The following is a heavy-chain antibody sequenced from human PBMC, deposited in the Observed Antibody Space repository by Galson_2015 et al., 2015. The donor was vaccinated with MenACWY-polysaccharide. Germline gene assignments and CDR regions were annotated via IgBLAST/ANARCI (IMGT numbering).Heavy chain of an antibody. CDR1: GFTFNTYA. V-gene: IGHV3-64D*08. D-gene: IGHD4-23*01. CDR2: ISHNGGST. J-gene: IGHJ4*02. Sequence: SLRLSCAASGFTFNTYAMHWVRQAPGKGLEYISPISHNGGSTYYADSVKGRFTISRDNSKNTLYLQMSSLRTDDTAMYYCVKDRWVDYWGQGTLVTVSS. CDR3: VKDRWVDY.